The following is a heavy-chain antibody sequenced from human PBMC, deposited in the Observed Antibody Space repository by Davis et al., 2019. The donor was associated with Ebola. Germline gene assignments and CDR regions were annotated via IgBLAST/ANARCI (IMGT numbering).Heavy chain of an antibody. J-gene: IGHJ4*02. CDR2: ISYSGST. CDR1: GDSFSSADYY. D-gene: IGHD4-11*01. Sequence: SETLSLTCTVSGDSFSSADYYWSWIRQSPGKGLEWIGCISYSGSTEYSPSLESRVTMSLETSKNQFFLTLNSVTAADTAVYYCTRDWPTVLGFDWGQGTLVTVSS. V-gene: IGHV4-30-4*01. CDR3: TRDWPTVLGFD.